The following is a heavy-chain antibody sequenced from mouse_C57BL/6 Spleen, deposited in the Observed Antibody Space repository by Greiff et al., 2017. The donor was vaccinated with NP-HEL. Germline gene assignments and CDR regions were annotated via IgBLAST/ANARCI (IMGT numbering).Heavy chain of an antibody. CDR1: GYTFTDYN. CDR2: INPNNGGT. J-gene: IGHJ4*01. V-gene: IGHV1-18*01. D-gene: IGHD3-2*02. Sequence: VQLQQSGPELVKPGASVKIPCKASGYTFTDYNMDWVKQSHGKSLEWIGDINPNNGGTIYNQKFKGKATLTVDKSSSTAYMELRSLTSEDTAVYYCARQLRLYYYAMDYWGQGTSVTVSS. CDR3: ARQLRLYYYAMDY.